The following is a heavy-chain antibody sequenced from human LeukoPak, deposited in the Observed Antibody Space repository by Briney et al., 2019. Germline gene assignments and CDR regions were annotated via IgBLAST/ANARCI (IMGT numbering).Heavy chain of an antibody. V-gene: IGHV1-69*01. D-gene: IGHD3-3*01. Sequence: SVKVSCKASGGTFSSYAISWVRQAPGQGLEWMGGIIPIFGTANYAQKFQGRVTITADESTSTAYMELSSLRSEDTAVYYCARSYYGKGDWFDPWGQGTLVTVSS. CDR1: GGTFSSYA. CDR3: ARSYYGKGDWFDP. J-gene: IGHJ5*02. CDR2: IIPIFGTA.